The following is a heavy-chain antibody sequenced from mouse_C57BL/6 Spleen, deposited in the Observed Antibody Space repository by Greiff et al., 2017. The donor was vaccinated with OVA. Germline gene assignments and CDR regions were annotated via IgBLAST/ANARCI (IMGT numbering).Heavy chain of an antibody. J-gene: IGHJ4*01. V-gene: IGHV2-6-1*01. CDR1: GFSLTSYG. Sequence: VQLQESGPGLVAPSQSLSITCTVSGFSLTSYGVHWVRQPPGKGLEWLVVIWSDGSTTYNSALKSRLSISKDNSKSQVFLKMNSLQTDDTAMYYCARHAGGYDKGDYYAMDYWGQGTSVTVSS. CDR2: IWSDGST. D-gene: IGHD2-2*01. CDR3: ARHAGGYDKGDYYAMDY.